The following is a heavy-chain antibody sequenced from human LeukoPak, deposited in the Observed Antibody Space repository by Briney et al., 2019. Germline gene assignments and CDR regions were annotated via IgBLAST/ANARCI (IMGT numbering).Heavy chain of an antibody. CDR2: INPNNGDT. D-gene: IGHD3-16*01. CDR3: ARGEYSNGYPYRLDF. J-gene: IGHJ4*02. CDR1: GYSFSDYH. V-gene: IGHV1-2*02. Sequence: GASVKVSCNASGYSFSDYHINWVRQASGQGPEWMGWINPNNGDTDYAKAFQGRVTMTRDTSISTAYMELNRLRSDDTAMYYCARGEYSNGYPYRLDFWGQGTLLTVSS.